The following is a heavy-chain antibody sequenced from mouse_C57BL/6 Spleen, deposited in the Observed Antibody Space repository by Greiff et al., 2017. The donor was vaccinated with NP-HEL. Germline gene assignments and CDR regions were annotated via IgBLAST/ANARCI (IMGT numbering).Heavy chain of an antibody. CDR1: GYAFSSYW. D-gene: IGHD3-2*02. V-gene: IGHV1-80*01. J-gene: IGHJ2*01. Sequence: QVHVKQSGAELVKPGASVKISCKASGYAFSSYWMNWVKQRPGKGLEWIGQIYPGDGDTNYNGKFKGKATLTADKSSSTAYMQLSSLTSEDSAVYFCATQTAQATRGYFDYWGQGTTLTVSS. CDR2: IYPGDGDT. CDR3: ATQTAQATRGYFDY.